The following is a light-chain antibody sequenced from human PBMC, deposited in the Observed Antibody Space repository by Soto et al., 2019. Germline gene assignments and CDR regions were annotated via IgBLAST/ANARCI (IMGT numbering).Light chain of an antibody. CDR2: WAS. V-gene: IGKV4-1*01. CDR1: QSVLYSSNNKNY. CDR3: QQYYSTPRRT. Sequence: DIVMTQSPDSLAVSLGERATINCKSSQSVLYSSNNKNYLAWYQQKPGQPPKLLIYWASTRESGVPDRISGSGSGKDFTLTISRLKAEDVAVYCCQQYYSTPRRTFGQGTKLEIK. J-gene: IGKJ2*02.